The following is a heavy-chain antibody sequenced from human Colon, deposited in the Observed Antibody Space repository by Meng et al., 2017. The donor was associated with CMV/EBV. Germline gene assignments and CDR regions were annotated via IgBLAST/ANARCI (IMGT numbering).Heavy chain of an antibody. J-gene: IGHJ4*02. CDR3: ARELDSGGFDY. Sequence: SCKASGYTFNAYYIHWVRQDPGQGLEWMGRINPISGGTNYAQKFQGRVTLTRDTSITTDYMELSSLTSDNTAVYYCARELDSGGFDYWGQGTLVTVSS. CDR2: INPISGGT. D-gene: IGHD1-26*01. CDR1: GYTFNAYY. V-gene: IGHV1-2*06.